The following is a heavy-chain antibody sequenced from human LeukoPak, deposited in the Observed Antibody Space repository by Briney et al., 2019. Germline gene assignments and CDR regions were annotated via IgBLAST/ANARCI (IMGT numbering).Heavy chain of an antibody. CDR1: GDSISDDY. V-gene: IGHV4-4*07. CDR2: IHSGGTT. D-gene: IGHD2-15*01. CDR3: ARDEGSGGSCYSGCNWFDP. J-gene: IGHJ5*02. Sequence: PSETLSLTCTVSGDSISDDYYTWMRQPAGKGLEWIGRIHSGGTTNYNPSLMSRVTLSIDKSKKHISLRLTSVTAADTALYYCARDEGSGGSCYSGCNWFDPWGQGTLVTVSS.